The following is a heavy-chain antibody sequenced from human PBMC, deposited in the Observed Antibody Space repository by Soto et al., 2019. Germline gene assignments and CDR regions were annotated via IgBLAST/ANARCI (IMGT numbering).Heavy chain of an antibody. V-gene: IGHV3-53*01. D-gene: IGHD3-16*01. CDR3: ARAVSYGYFDF. CDR1: GFTVTSKS. J-gene: IGHJ4*02. Sequence: PWGSLRLSCAASGFTVTSKSMIFFRHAPGKWLEWVSVIYTGGSTHYADSVKGRFTISRDNAKNTLYLQMNSLRAEDTALYYCARAVSYGYFDFWGQGTLVTVSS. CDR2: IYTGGST.